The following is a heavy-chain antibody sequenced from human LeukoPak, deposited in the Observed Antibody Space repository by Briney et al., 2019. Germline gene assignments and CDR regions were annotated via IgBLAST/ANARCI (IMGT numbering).Heavy chain of an antibody. D-gene: IGHD4-17*01. Sequence: AASVKVSCKASGYTFTGYYMHWVRQAPGQGLEWMGWINPNSGGTNYAQKFQGRVTMTRDTSISTAYMELSRLRSDDTAVYYCARDYTLLTVTTYYYYYYMDVWGKGTTVTVSS. CDR3: ARDYTLLTVTTYYYYYYMDV. J-gene: IGHJ6*03. CDR2: INPNSGGT. V-gene: IGHV1-2*02. CDR1: GYTFTGYY.